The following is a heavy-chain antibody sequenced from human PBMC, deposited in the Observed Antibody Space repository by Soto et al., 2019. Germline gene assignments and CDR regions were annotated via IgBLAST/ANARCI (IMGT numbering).Heavy chain of an antibody. Sequence: EVQVVESGGDLVKPGGSLRLSWVTPGFMFSSAWMSWVRQAPGKGLEWVGRIKSKSDGGARDYAAPVKGRFSISRDDSKNTVYLQMNSLRAEDTAVYYCVEGWNDFWGQGTLVTVSS. V-gene: IGHV3-15*01. CDR3: VEGWNDF. CDR2: IKSKSDGGAR. CDR1: GFMFSSAW. J-gene: IGHJ4*02. D-gene: IGHD1-1*01.